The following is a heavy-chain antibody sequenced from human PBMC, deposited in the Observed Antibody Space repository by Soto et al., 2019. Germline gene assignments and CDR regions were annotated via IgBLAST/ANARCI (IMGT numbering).Heavy chain of an antibody. D-gene: IGHD3-10*01. CDR1: GFTFSSYA. CDR2: ISYDGSNK. Sequence: GGSLRLSCAASGFTFSSYAMRWVRQAPGKGLEWVAVISYDGSNKYYADSVKGRFTISRDNSKNTLYLQMNSLRAEDTAVYYCARDRITMVRGVRFTNWFDPWGQGTLVTVSS. J-gene: IGHJ5*02. V-gene: IGHV3-30-3*01. CDR3: ARDRITMVRGVRFTNWFDP.